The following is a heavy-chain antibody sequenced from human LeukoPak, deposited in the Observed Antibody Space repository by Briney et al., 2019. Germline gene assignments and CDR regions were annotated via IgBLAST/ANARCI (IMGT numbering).Heavy chain of an antibody. CDR1: GGSISSSSYY. CDR2: IHYSRIT. J-gene: IGHJ3*02. V-gene: IGHV4-39*01. CDR3: ARPTPMARDGAFDM. Sequence: NPSETLSLTCTVSGGSISSSSYYWGWIRQPPGKGLEGIGSIHYSRITYYNPSLNSRVTISVDTSKNQFSLKLTSVTAADTSVYYCARPTPMARDGAFDMWGQGTMVTVSS. D-gene: IGHD5-24*01.